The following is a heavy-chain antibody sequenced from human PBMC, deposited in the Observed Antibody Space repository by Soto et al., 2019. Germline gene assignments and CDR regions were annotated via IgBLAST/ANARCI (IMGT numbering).Heavy chain of an antibody. V-gene: IGHV1-69*08. D-gene: IGHD3-3*02. J-gene: IGHJ1*01. CDR1: GGTSTIYT. CDR2: IVPTLRIT. Sequence: QVQLVQSGAEVKKPGASLRVSCETSGGTSTIYTITWVRQAPGQGLQWMGRIVPTLRITNYAQEFQGRLTITADSSTSTAHIELTSLTSEDTTVYYCATDKYGAGRVGVHFWGQGSLVTVPS. CDR3: ATDKYGAGRVGVHF.